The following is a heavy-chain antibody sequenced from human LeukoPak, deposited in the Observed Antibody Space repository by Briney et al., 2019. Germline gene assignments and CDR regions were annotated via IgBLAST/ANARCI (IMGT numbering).Heavy chain of an antibody. J-gene: IGHJ4*02. D-gene: IGHD3-3*01. CDR2: IYYSGST. V-gene: IGHV4-59*01. Sequence: SETLSLTCTVSGGSISSYCWSWIRQPPGKGLEWIGCIYYSGSTNYNPSLKSRVTISVDTSKNQFSLKLSSVTAADTAVFYCARAVAEFWSGQYYFDYWGQGTLVTVSS. CDR1: GGSISSYC. CDR3: ARAVAEFWSGQYYFDY.